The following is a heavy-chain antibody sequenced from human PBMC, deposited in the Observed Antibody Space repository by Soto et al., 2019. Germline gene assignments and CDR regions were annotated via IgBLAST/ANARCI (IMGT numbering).Heavy chain of an antibody. CDR2: THYTGGT. V-gene: IGHV4-59*08. CDR1: GGSISSYY. CDR3: VRHEYGRGSGC. Sequence: SETLSLTCTISGGSISSYYWGWIRQPPGKGLECLGYTHYTGGTAYNPSLKRQVTISLDTSKNQFSLKLTSVTAADTAVYYCVRHEYGRGSGCWGQGTLVTVSS. D-gene: IGHD5-12*01. J-gene: IGHJ4*02.